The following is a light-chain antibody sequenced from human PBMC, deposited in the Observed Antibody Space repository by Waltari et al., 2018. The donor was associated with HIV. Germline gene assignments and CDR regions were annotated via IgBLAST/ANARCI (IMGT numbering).Light chain of an antibody. J-gene: IGLJ1*01. CDR1: SSDVGGYSY. CDR3: CSYAGSYKYI. Sequence: QSALTQPRSVSGSPGQSVTISCTGTSSDVGGYSYVSWYQQQPAKAPKVWIYDVTKRPSGAPDRFSGSKSGNTASLTISGLQAEDEADYYCCSYAGSYKYILGSGTKVTVL. CDR2: DVT. V-gene: IGLV2-11*01.